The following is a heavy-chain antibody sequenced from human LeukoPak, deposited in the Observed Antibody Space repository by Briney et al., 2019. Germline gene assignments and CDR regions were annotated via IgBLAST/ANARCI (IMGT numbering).Heavy chain of an antibody. J-gene: IGHJ4*02. CDR3: ARSRRDSSGWHKPFDY. D-gene: IGHD6-19*01. CDR2: IYYSGNT. V-gene: IGHV4-59*01. Sequence: SETLSLTCAVYGGSISGYYWSWIRQPPGKGLEWIGYIYYSGNTIYNPSLKSRVTISVDTSKNQFSLRLTSVTAADTAVYYCARSRRDSSGWHKPFDYWGQGTLVTVSS. CDR1: GGSISGYY.